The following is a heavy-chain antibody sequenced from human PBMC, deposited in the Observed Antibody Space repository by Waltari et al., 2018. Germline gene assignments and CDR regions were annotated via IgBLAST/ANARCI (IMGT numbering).Heavy chain of an antibody. CDR3: ARQYYDSSGYYYYMDV. CDR1: GFSLSTSGMC. D-gene: IGHD3-22*01. V-gene: IGHV2-70*01. CDR2: IDWDVEK. J-gene: IGHJ6*03. Sequence: QVTLRESGPALVKPTQTLTLTCTYSGFSLSTSGMCVSWIRQPPGKALEWLALIDWDVEKFHRTALMAMLTISNYTSKSLGVLTIANIEPVDTSTYYCARQYYDSSGYYYYMDVWGKGTTVTVSS.